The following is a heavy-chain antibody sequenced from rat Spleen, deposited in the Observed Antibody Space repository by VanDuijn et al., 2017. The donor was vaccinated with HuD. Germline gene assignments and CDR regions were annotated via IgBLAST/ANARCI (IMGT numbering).Heavy chain of an antibody. CDR3: ATHRAYWFPY. CDR1: GFTFSDYY. J-gene: IGHJ3*01. CDR2: ISFEGSGT. V-gene: IGHV5-22*01. Sequence: EVLLVESGGGLVQPGRSLNLSCAASGFTFSDYYMAWVRQAPKQGLEWVASISFEGSGTYYGDSVKGRFTISRDNAKSTLYLQMNSLRSEDTATYYCATHRAYWFPYWGQGTLVTVSS.